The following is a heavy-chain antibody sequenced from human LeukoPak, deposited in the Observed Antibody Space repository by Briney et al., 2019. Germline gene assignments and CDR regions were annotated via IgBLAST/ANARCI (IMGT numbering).Heavy chain of an antibody. V-gene: IGHV1-18*01. CDR2: ISAYNGNT. J-gene: IGHJ5*02. Sequence: ASVKVSCKASGYTFTSYGISWVRQAPGQGLEWMGWISAYNGNTNYAQKLQGRVTMTTDTSTSTAYMELRSLRSDDTAVYYCARNIYDFWSGGNWFDPWGQGTLVTVSS. CDR3: ARNIYDFWSGGNWFDP. CDR1: GYTFTSYG. D-gene: IGHD3-3*01.